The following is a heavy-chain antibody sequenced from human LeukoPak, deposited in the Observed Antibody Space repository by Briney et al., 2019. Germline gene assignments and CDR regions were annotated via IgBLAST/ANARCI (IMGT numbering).Heavy chain of an antibody. D-gene: IGHD3-10*01. Sequence: ASVKVSCKASGYTFTSYDINWVRQATGQGLEWMGWMNPNSGNTGYAQKFQGRVTMTRNTSISTAYMELSSLRSEDTAVYYCARIPSMVRGVIPHGMDVWGQGTTVTVSS. J-gene: IGHJ6*02. CDR1: GYTFTSYD. CDR3: ARIPSMVRGVIPHGMDV. V-gene: IGHV1-8*01. CDR2: MNPNSGNT.